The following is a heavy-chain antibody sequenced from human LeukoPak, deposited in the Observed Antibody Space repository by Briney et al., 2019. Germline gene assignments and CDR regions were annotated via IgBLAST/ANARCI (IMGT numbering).Heavy chain of an antibody. J-gene: IGHJ5*02. D-gene: IGHD5-18*01. CDR3: ARGAIQLWPRGVGWFDP. CDR2: IYTSGST. V-gene: IGHV4-61*02. Sequence: PSETLSLTCTVSGGSISSGSHYWSWIRQPAGKGLEWIGRIYTSGSTNYNPSLKSRVTISVDTSKNQFSLKLSSVTAADTAVYYCARGAIQLWPRGVGWFDPWGQGTLVTVSS. CDR1: GGSISSGSHY.